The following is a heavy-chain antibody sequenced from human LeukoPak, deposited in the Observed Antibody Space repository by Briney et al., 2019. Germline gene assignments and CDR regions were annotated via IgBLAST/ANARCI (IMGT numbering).Heavy chain of an antibody. CDR2: IYTSGST. CDR1: GGSISSYY. CDR3: AREDRGAVAGRDDAFDI. J-gene: IGHJ3*02. V-gene: IGHV4-4*07. Sequence: PSETLSLTCTDSGGSISSYYWSWIRQPAGKGLEWIGRIYTSGSTYYNPSLKSRVTISVDTSKNQFSLKLSSVTAADTAVYYCAREDRGAVAGRDDAFDIWGQGTMVTVSS. D-gene: IGHD6-19*01.